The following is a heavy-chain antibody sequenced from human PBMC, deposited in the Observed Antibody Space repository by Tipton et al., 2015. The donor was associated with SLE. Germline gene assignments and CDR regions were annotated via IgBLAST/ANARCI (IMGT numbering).Heavy chain of an antibody. V-gene: IGHV4-4*07. CDR3: ARGGGSYYDY. J-gene: IGHJ4*02. Sequence: LRLSCTVSGGSISGYYWSWIRQPAGKGLEWIGRVYSSGSTIYNPSIKSRITLPLDTSKNQFSLRVNSATAADTAVYYCARGGGSYYDYWGQGTLVTVSS. D-gene: IGHD1-26*01. CDR2: VYSSGST. CDR1: GGSISGYY.